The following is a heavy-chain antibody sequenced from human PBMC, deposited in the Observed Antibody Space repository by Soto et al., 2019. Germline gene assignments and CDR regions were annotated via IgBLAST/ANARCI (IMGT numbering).Heavy chain of an antibody. CDR2: ISSSGSIE. CDR3: AIYMSILRGMDV. J-gene: IGHJ6*03. D-gene: IGHD3-10*01. Sequence: QVQLVESGGGLVKPGGSLRLSCAASGFSFRDFHMSWIRQAPGKGLEWVSYISSSGSIEYYADSVKGRVTISRDHAKNSLYLQMNSLRAEDTAVYYCAIYMSILRGMDVWGKGTTVTVSS. V-gene: IGHV3-11*01. CDR1: GFSFRDFH.